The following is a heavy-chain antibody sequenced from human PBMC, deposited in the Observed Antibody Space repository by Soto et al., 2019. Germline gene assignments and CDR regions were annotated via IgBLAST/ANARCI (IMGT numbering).Heavy chain of an antibody. CDR2: ISSNGGST. J-gene: IGHJ3*02. Sequence: GGPLRLSGSASGFTFSSYAMHWVRQAPGKGLEYVSAISSNGGSTYYAASVKGRFTISRDNAKNSLYLQMNSLRAEDTAVYYCARDRPRYYDSSQNALDIWGHGTMVTVTS. D-gene: IGHD3-22*01. V-gene: IGHV3-64*04. CDR1: GFTFSSYA. CDR3: ARDRPRYYDSSQNALDI.